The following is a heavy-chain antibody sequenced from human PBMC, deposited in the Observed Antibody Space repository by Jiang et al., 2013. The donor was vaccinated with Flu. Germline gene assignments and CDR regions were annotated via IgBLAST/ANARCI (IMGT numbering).Heavy chain of an antibody. CDR3: ARDQGSGWGFDY. D-gene: IGHD6-19*01. Sequence: SGAEVKKPGSSVKVSCKASGGTFSSYAISWVRQAPGQGLEWMGGIIPILGIANYAQKFRGRVTITADKSTSTAYMELSSLRSEDTAVYYCARDQGSGWGFDYWGQGTLVTVSS. J-gene: IGHJ4*02. V-gene: IGHV1-69*04. CDR2: IIPILGIA. CDR1: GGTFSSYA.